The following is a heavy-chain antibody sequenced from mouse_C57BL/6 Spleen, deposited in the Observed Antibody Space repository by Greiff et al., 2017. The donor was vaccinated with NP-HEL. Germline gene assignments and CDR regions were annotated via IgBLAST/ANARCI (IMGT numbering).Heavy chain of an antibody. Sequence: EVMLVESEGGLVQPGSSMKLSCTASGFTFSDYYMAWVRQVPEKGLEWVANINYDGSSTYYLDSLKSRFIISRDNAKNILYLQMSSLKSEDTATYYCARGEVYYYGSSSYFDYWGQGTTRTVSS. CDR2: INYDGSST. CDR1: GFTFSDYY. D-gene: IGHD1-1*01. V-gene: IGHV5-16*01. J-gene: IGHJ2*01. CDR3: ARGEVYYYGSSSYFDY.